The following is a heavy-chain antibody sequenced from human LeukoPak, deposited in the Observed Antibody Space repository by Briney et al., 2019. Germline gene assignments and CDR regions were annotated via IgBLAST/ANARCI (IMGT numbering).Heavy chain of an antibody. CDR1: GGTFSSYA. CDR3: ATSRYGSGSRFDY. Sequence: SSVKVSCKASGGTFSSYAISWVRQAPGQGLEWMGGIIPIFGTANYAQKFQGRVTITTDESTSTAYIELSSLRSEDTAVYYCATSRYGSGSRFDYWGQGTLVTVSS. J-gene: IGHJ4*02. D-gene: IGHD3-10*01. CDR2: IIPIFGTA. V-gene: IGHV1-69*05.